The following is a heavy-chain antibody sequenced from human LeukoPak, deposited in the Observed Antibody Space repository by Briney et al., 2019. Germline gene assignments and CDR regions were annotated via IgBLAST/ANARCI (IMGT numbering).Heavy chain of an antibody. J-gene: IGHJ5*02. CDR2: MNPNSGNT. D-gene: IGHD6-13*01. CDR1: GYTFTSYD. V-gene: IGHV1-8*01. CDR3: ARGVSNSWYRGEVYNWFDP. Sequence: ASVKVSCKASGYTFTSYDINWVRQATGQGLEWMGWMNPNSGNTGYAQKFQGRVTMTRNTSISTAYMELSSLRSEDTAVYYCARGVSNSWYRGEVYNWFDPWGQGTLVTVSS.